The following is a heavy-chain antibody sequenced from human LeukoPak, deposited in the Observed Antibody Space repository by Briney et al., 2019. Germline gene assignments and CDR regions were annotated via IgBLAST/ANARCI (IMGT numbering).Heavy chain of an antibody. CDR1: GFTFSSYG. D-gene: IGHD6-19*01. CDR3: AEDGPIHTSGWYGAFDI. Sequence: GGSLRLSCAVSGFTFSSYGMHWVRQAPGKGLEWVAVISYDGSNKYYADSVKGRFTISRDNSKNTLYLQMNSQRADDTAVYYCAEDGPIHTSGWYGAFDIWGQGTMVTVSA. V-gene: IGHV3-30*18. J-gene: IGHJ3*02. CDR2: ISYDGSNK.